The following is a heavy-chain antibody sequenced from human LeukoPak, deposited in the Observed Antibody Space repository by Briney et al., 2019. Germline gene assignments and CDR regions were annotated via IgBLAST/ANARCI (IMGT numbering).Heavy chain of an antibody. CDR3: AKDLYDSSGYYSGVDY. J-gene: IGHJ4*02. CDR2: ISYDGSNK. CDR1: GFTFSSYG. D-gene: IGHD3-22*01. V-gene: IGHV3-30*18. Sequence: PGGSLRLSCAASGFTFSSYGMHWVRQAPGKGLEWVAVISYDGSNKYYADSVKGRFTISRDNSKNTLYLQMNSLSAEDTAVYYCAKDLYDSSGYYSGVDYWGQGTLVTVSS.